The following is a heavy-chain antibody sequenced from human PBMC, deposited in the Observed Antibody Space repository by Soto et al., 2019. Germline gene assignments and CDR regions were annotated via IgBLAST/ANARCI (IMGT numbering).Heavy chain of an antibody. D-gene: IGHD6-13*01. V-gene: IGHV3-48*01. CDR2: ISGNGRTI. Sequence: GGSLRLSCAAPGFTFSSYDINWVRQAPGKALEWVSYISGNGRTIYYADSMKGRFTISRDNAKNSLYLQMNSLRAEDTAVYYCARDGFRYSSSFYYWGQGTLVTVSS. CDR1: GFTFSSYD. CDR3: ARDGFRYSSSFYY. J-gene: IGHJ4*02.